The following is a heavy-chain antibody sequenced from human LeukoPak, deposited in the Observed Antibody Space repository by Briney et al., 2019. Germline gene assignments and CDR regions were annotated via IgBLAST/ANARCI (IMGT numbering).Heavy chain of an antibody. V-gene: IGHV3-23*01. CDR2: ITGDGGGT. D-gene: IGHD1-26*01. Sequence: GGSLRLSCAASGFTFRNYVMSWVRQTPGKGLEWVSAITGDGGGTNHADSVKGRFTISRDNSKSTLYLQMDSLRADDTAIYYCAKETSSGNFVTIDCWGQGALVTVSS. CDR1: GFTFRNYV. CDR3: AKETSSGNFVTIDC. J-gene: IGHJ4*02.